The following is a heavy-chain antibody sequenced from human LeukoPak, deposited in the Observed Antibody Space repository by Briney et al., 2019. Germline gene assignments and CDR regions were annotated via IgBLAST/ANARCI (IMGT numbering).Heavy chain of an antibody. D-gene: IGHD4-23*01. V-gene: IGHV3-30*03. CDR1: GFTFSNYG. Sequence: PGGSLRLSCAASGFTFSNYGMHWVRQAPGKGLEWVTLISYDGSNKYYADSVKGRFTISRDNSKNTLYLQMNSLRAEDTAVYYCASSHGGNTPFDYWGQGTLVTVSS. CDR3: ASSHGGNTPFDY. CDR2: ISYDGSNK. J-gene: IGHJ4*02.